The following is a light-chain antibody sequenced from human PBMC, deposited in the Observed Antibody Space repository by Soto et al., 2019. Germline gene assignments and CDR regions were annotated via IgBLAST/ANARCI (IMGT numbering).Light chain of an antibody. CDR1: SSDVGGYNY. V-gene: IGLV2-14*01. CDR2: EVS. CDR3: SSYTSSSTWV. J-gene: IGLJ3*02. Sequence: QSALTQPASVSGSPGQSITISCTGTSSDVGGYNYVSWYQQHPGKAPKLMIYEVSNQPSGVSNRFSGSKSGNTASLTISGLQAEDEAHYYCSSYTSSSTWVFGGGTKLTVL.